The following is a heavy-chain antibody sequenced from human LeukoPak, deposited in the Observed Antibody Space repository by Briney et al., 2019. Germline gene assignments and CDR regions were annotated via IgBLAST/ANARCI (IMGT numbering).Heavy chain of an antibody. D-gene: IGHD3-10*01. CDR2: INHSGRT. J-gene: IGHJ6*04. Sequence: SETLSLTCAVYGGSFSGYYWSWIRQPPGKGLEWIGEINHSGRTNYNPSLKSRVTISVDTSKNQFSLKLSSVTAADTAVYYCARRITMVRGVGYYYGMDVWGKGTTVTVSS. V-gene: IGHV4-34*01. CDR1: GGSFSGYY. CDR3: ARRITMVRGVGYYYGMDV.